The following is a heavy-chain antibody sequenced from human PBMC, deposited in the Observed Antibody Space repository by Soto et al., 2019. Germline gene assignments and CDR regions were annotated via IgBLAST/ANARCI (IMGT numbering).Heavy chain of an antibody. D-gene: IGHD3-3*01. CDR3: ARLGGYYQAFDN. V-gene: IGHV4-59*08. J-gene: IGHJ4*02. Sequence: SETLSLTCTVSGGSIRNNYWSWIRQPPGKGLEWVGYIYYTGTSKYNPSLKSRVTISVDSSKNQFSLKLDSVTAADTAVYYCARLGGYYQAFDNWGQGALVTVSS. CDR2: IYYTGTS. CDR1: GGSIRNNY.